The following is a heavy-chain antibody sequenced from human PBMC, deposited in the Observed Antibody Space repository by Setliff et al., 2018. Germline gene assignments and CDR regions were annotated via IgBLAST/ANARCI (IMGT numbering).Heavy chain of an antibody. V-gene: IGHV4-59*04. J-gene: IGHJ6*03. D-gene: IGHD3-10*01. CDR2: IHSGGST. CDR3: ARHKSNGSGSYPSLYMDV. Sequence: PSETLSLTCTVSGASVRTYYWTWIRQPPGKGLEWIGHIHSGGSTYSNPSLKSRLIISVDAPDNQFSVKLSSVTAADTAVYYCARHKSNGSGSYPSLYMDVWGKGIMVTVSS. CDR1: GASVRTYY.